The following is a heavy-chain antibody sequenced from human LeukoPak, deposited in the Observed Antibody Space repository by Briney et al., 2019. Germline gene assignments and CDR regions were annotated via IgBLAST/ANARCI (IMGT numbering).Heavy chain of an antibody. V-gene: IGHV5-51*01. CDR1: GYSFTSYW. J-gene: IGHJ3*02. CDR2: IYPGDSDT. D-gene: IGHD2-15*01. CDR3: ARHALYCSGGGCHFDI. Sequence: GESLKISCKGSGYSFTSYWIGWVRQMPGKGLEWMGIIYPGDSDTRYSPSSQGQVTISADKSISTAYLQWSSLKASDTAMYYCARHALYCSGGGCHFDIWGQGTMVTVSS.